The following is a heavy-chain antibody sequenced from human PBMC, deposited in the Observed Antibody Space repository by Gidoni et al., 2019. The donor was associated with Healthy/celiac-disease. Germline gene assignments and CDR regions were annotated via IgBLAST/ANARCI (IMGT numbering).Heavy chain of an antibody. CDR1: GGSVSSGSYY. Sequence: QVQLQESGPGLVKPSETLSLTCTVSGGSVSSGSYYWSWIRQPPGKGLEWIGYIYYSGSTNYNPSLKSRVTISVDTSKNQFSLKLSSVTAADTAVYYCASSIAAAGSHWFDPWGQGTLVTVSS. D-gene: IGHD6-13*01. CDR3: ASSIAAAGSHWFDP. CDR2: IYYSGST. J-gene: IGHJ5*02. V-gene: IGHV4-61*01.